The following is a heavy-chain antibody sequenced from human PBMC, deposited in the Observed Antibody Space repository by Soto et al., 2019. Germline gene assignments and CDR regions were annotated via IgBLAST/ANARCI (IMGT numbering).Heavy chain of an antibody. V-gene: IGHV3-30-3*01. CDR2: ISYDGSNK. D-gene: IGHD6-6*01. CDR3: ARDRGSSVAHLYNWFDP. J-gene: IGHJ5*02. CDR1: GFTFSSYA. Sequence: QVQLVESGGGVVQPGRSLRLSCAASGFTFSSYAMHWVRQAPGKGLEWVAVISYDGSNKYYADSVKGRFTISRDNSKNTLYLQMNSLRAEDTAVYYCARDRGSSVAHLYNWFDPWGQGTLVTVSS.